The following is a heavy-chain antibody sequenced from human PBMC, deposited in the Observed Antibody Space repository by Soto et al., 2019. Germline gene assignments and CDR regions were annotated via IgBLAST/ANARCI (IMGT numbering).Heavy chain of an antibody. Sequence: ASVKVSCKASGGTFSSYAISWVRQAPGKGLEWMGGFDPEDGETIYAQKFQGRVTMTEDTSTDTAYMELSSLRSEDTAVYYCATDQWDSSGYYQFDYWGQGTLVTVSS. J-gene: IGHJ4*02. CDR2: FDPEDGET. V-gene: IGHV1-24*01. CDR1: GGTFSSYA. D-gene: IGHD3-22*01. CDR3: ATDQWDSSGYYQFDY.